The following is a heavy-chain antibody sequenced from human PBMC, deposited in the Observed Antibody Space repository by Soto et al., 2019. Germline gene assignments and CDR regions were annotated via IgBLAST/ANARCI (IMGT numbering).Heavy chain of an antibody. Sequence: LRLSCAASGFTFTNYAMTWARQAPGKGLEWVSSLLRSGSTTYYADSVKGRFTISSDISANSLYLQMDSLRAEDTAVYYCAKDAVSGDGIWLLDSWGQGTVVTVSS. V-gene: IGHV3-23*01. D-gene: IGHD4-17*01. J-gene: IGHJ4*02. CDR1: GFTFTNYA. CDR3: AKDAVSGDGIWLLDS. CDR2: LLRSGSTT.